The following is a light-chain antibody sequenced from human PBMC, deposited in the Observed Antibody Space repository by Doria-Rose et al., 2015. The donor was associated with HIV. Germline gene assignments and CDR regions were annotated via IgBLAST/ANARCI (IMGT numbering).Light chain of an antibody. CDR1: QSFSSTY. V-gene: IGKV3-20*01. CDR3: HQYGTSWT. J-gene: IGKJ1*01. CDR2: DGS. Sequence: DIAMTQSPGTLSLSPGERATLSCRASQSFSSTYLAWYQQKPGQAPSLLIYDGSTRATGIPDRFSASGSGTDFTLIINRLEPEDFALYYCHQYGTSWTFGQGTKVEI.